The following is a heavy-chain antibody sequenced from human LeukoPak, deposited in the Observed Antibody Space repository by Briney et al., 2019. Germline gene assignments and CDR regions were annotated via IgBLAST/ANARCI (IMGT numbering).Heavy chain of an antibody. CDR2: IIPIFGTA. Sequence: ASVKVSCKASGGTFSSYAISWVRQAPGQGLEWMGGIIPIFGTANYAQKFQGRVTITADKSTSTAYMELSSLRSEDTAVYYCARHWRVDAFGGVIPRGFDPWGQGTLVTVSS. D-gene: IGHD3-16*02. CDR3: ARHWRVDAFGGVIPRGFDP. V-gene: IGHV1-69*06. J-gene: IGHJ5*02. CDR1: GGTFSSYA.